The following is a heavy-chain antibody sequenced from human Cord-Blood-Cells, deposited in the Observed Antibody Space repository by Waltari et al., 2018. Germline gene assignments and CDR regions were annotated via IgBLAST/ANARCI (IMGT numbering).Heavy chain of an antibody. CDR1: GYTFTAYY. Sequence: QVQLVQSGAEAKQPGASVKVSCKSSGYTFTAYYRHRVRQAPGQGREWMGWINPNSGGTNYAQKFQGRVTMTRDTSISTAYMELSRLRSDDTAVYYCAREAMTYDAFDIWGQGTMVTVSS. J-gene: IGHJ3*02. D-gene: IGHD2-21*02. CDR3: AREAMTYDAFDI. V-gene: IGHV1-2*02. CDR2: INPNSGGT.